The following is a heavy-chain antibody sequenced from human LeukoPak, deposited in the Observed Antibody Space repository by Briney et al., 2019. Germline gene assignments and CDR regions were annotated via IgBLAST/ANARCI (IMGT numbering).Heavy chain of an antibody. V-gene: IGHV3-48*01. CDR3: AREGHYRGVTFLNWFDP. CDR1: GFTFSSYS. J-gene: IGHJ5*02. Sequence: GGSLRLSCAASGFTFSSYSMNWVRQAPGKGLEWVSYISSSSSTIYYADSVKGRFTISRDNAKNSLYLQMNSLRAEDTAVYYCAREGHYRGVTFLNWFDPWGQGTLVTVSS. D-gene: IGHD3-10*01. CDR2: ISSSSSTI.